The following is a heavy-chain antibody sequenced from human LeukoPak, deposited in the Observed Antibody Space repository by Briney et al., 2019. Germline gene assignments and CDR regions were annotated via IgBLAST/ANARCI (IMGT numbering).Heavy chain of an antibody. Sequence: GGSLRLSCAASGFTFSSYAMSWVRQAPGKGLEWVSAISGSGGSTYYADSVKGRFTISRDNSKNTLYLQMNSLRAEDTAVYYCAKIPPPRFLEWLFHYYGMDVWGRGTTVTVSS. CDR2: ISGSGGST. CDR1: GFTFSSYA. CDR3: AKIPPPRFLEWLFHYYGMDV. V-gene: IGHV3-23*01. D-gene: IGHD3-3*01. J-gene: IGHJ6*02.